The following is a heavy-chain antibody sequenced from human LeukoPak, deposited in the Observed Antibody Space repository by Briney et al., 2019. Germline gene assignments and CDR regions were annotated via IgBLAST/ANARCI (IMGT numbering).Heavy chain of an antibody. V-gene: IGHV1-69*05. CDR3: AGDYGGNVGY. J-gene: IGHJ4*02. Sequence: SVKVSCKASGGTFSSYAISWLRQAPGQGLEWMGRIIPIFGTANYAQKFQGRVTITTDESTSTAYMELSSLRSEDTAVYYCAGDYGGNVGYWGQGTLVTVSS. CDR1: GGTFSSYA. D-gene: IGHD4-23*01. CDR2: IIPIFGTA.